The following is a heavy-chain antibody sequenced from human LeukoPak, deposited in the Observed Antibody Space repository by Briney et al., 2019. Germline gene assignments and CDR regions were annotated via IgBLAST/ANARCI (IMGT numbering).Heavy chain of an antibody. D-gene: IGHD2-15*01. J-gene: IGHJ4*02. V-gene: IGHV5-51*01. CDR1: GYSFTSYW. CDR2: IYPGDSDT. Sequence: GESLKISCKGSGYSFTSYWIGWVRQMPGKGLEWMGIIYPGDSDTRYSPSFQGQVTISADKSISTAYLQWSSLKASGTAMYYCARPPGGYCSGGSCYSEYYFDYWGQGTLVTVSS. CDR3: ARPPGGYCSGGSCYSEYYFDY.